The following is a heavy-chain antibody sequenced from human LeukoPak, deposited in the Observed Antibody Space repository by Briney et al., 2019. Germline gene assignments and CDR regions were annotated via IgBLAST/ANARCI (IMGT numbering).Heavy chain of an antibody. CDR1: GFPFSTYA. D-gene: IGHD7-27*01. V-gene: IGHV3-48*03. CDR2: ISSSDNTI. J-gene: IGHJ4*02. Sequence: PGGSLRLSCAASGFPFSTYAMSWVRQAPGKGLEWVSYISSSDNTIHYADSVKGRFTISRDNAKNSLYLQMNSLRAEDTAVYYCARDINWVGGYWGQGTLVTVSS. CDR3: ARDINWVGGY.